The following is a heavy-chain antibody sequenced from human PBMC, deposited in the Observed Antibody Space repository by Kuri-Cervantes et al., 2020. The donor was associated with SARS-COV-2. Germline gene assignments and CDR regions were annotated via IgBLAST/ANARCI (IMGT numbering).Heavy chain of an antibody. D-gene: IGHD6-13*01. CDR1: GYTFTSYG. CDR3: ARGGGIAAATSEGAFDI. J-gene: IGHJ3*02. CDR2: ISAYNGNT. V-gene: IGHV1-18*01. Sequence: ASVKVSCKASGYTFTSYGISWVRQAPGQGLEWMGWISAYNGNTNYAQKLQGRVTMTTDTSTSTAYMELRSLRSDDTAVYYCARGGGIAAATSEGAFDIWGQGTMVTVSS.